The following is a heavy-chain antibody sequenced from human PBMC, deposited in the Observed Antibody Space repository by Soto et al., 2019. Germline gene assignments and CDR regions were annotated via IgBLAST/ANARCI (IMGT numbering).Heavy chain of an antibody. CDR2: IYYSGST. D-gene: IGHD6-13*01. J-gene: IGHJ4*02. Sequence: QLQLQESGPGLVKPSETLSLTCTVSGGSISRSSYYWGWIRQPPGKGLEWIGSIYYSGSTYYNPPLKIRVTLSVDTSKHQFSLKMSSVTAADSAVYYCATGIAAAGTFDYWGQGTLVTVSS. CDR3: ATGIAAAGTFDY. V-gene: IGHV4-39*01. CDR1: GGSISRSSYY.